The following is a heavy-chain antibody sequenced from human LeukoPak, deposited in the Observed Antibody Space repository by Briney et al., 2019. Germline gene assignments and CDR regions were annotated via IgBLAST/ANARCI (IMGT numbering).Heavy chain of an antibody. CDR1: GFTFSSYG. Sequence: PGRSLRLSCAASGFTFSSYGMHWVRQAPGKGLEWVAVISYDGSNKYYADSVKGRFTISRDNSKNTLYLQMNSLRAEDTAVYYCAKDRTGAAAGPRRISYYYYYMDVWGKGTTVTVSS. V-gene: IGHV3-30*18. D-gene: IGHD6-13*01. CDR3: AKDRTGAAAGPRRISYYYYYMDV. J-gene: IGHJ6*03. CDR2: ISYDGSNK.